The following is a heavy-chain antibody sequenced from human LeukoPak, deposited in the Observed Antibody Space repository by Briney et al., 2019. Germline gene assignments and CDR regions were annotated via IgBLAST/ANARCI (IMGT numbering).Heavy chain of an antibody. CDR1: GFTFSSYI. J-gene: IGHJ4*02. D-gene: IGHD6-19*01. Sequence: GGSLRLSCAASGFTFSSYIMNWVRQAPGKGLEWVSSISSSSSYIYYADSVKGRFTISRDNAKNSLYLQMNSLRAEDTAVYYCARDCEAVAGVCDYWGQGTLVTVSS. CDR3: ARDCEAVAGVCDY. CDR2: ISSSSSYI. V-gene: IGHV3-21*01.